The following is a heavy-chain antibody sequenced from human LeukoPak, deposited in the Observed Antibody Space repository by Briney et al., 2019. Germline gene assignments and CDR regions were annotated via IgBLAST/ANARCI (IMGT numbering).Heavy chain of an antibody. V-gene: IGHV3-23*01. Sequence: GGSLRLSCAASGFTFSSYAMSWVRQVPGKGLEWVSVISGSGDNTYYADSVKGRFTISRDNAKNSLYLQMNSLRAEDTAVYYCARGLNYYDIDYWGQGTLVTVSS. D-gene: IGHD3-22*01. CDR1: GFTFSSYA. J-gene: IGHJ4*02. CDR2: ISGSGDNT. CDR3: ARGLNYYDIDY.